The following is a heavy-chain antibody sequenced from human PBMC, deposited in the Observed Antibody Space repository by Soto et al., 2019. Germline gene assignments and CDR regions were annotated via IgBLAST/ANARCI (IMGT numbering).Heavy chain of an antibody. CDR2: ISYDGSNK. J-gene: IGHJ4*02. D-gene: IGHD3-22*01. V-gene: IGHV3-30*18. Sequence: TGGSLRLSCAASGFTFSSYGMHWVRQAPGKGLEWVAVISYDGSNKYYADSVKGRFTISRDNSKNTLYLQMNSLRAEDTAVYYCAKDPDYYDSSGYHGESFDYWGQGTLVTVSS. CDR1: GFTFSSYG. CDR3: AKDPDYYDSSGYHGESFDY.